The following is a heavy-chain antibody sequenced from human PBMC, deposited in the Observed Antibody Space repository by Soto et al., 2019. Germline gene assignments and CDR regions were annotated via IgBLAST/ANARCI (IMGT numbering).Heavy chain of an antibody. CDR2: IIAFSDIV. D-gene: IGHD6-13*01. V-gene: IGHV1-69*12. Sequence: QVQLVQSGAEVKKPGSSVKVSCKASGGTFGIYAITWVRQAPGQGLEWMGGIIAFSDIVNYTQKLQGRVTITADESTNTAYMDLSSVRSEDTAVYYCARSLYSSSWFHSGNSYYYYGMDVWGQGTTVTVSS. J-gene: IGHJ6*02. CDR3: ARSLYSSSWFHSGNSYYYYGMDV. CDR1: GGTFGIYA.